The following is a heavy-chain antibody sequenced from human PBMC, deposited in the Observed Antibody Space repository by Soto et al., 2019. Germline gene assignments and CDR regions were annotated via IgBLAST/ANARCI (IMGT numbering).Heavy chain of an antibody. D-gene: IGHD3-16*01. J-gene: IGHJ6*02. Sequence: PSETLSLTCAVYGGSFSGYYWSWIRQPPGKGLEWIGEINHSGSTNYNPSLKSRVTISVDTSKNQFSLNLSSVTAADTAVYFCVRDDDGGDREYYGLDVWGQGTTVTVSS. CDR3: VRDDDGGDREYYGLDV. CDR1: GGSFSGYY. CDR2: INHSGST. V-gene: IGHV4-34*01.